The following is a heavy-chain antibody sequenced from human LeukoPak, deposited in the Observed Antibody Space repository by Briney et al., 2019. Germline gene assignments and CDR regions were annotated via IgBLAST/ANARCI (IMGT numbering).Heavy chain of an antibody. Sequence: SETLSLTCAVSGGSISSGGYSWSWIRQPPGKGLEWIGYIYHSGSTYYNPSLKSRVIISVDRSKNQFSLKLSSVTAADTAVYYCARLDSSGYYLDYYFDYWGQGTLVTVSS. J-gene: IGHJ4*02. CDR1: GGSISSGGYS. CDR3: ARLDSSGYYLDYYFDY. CDR2: IYHSGST. V-gene: IGHV4-30-2*01. D-gene: IGHD3-22*01.